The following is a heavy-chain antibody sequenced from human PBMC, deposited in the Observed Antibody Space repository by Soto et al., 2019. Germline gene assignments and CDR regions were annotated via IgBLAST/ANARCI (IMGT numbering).Heavy chain of an antibody. CDR3: AKDAWYYYDSSCYYYVDWFDS. CDR1: GFTFSSYA. D-gene: IGHD3-22*01. CDR2: ISGSGGST. V-gene: IGHV3-23*01. J-gene: IGHJ5*01. Sequence: GGSLRLSCAASGFTFSSYAMSWVRQAPGKGLEWVSAISGSGGSTSYSDSVKGRFTISRDNSKNTLYLQMNSLRTEDTAVYYCAKDAWYYYDSSCYYYVDWFDSWGQGTLVTVSS.